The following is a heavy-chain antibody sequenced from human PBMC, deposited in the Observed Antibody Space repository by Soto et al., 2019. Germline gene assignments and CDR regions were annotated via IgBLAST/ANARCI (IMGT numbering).Heavy chain of an antibody. J-gene: IGHJ4*02. CDR1: GFSFTSYV. CDR3: AQASSTGIRYPYYSEY. V-gene: IGHV3-23*01. Sequence: EVQLLESGGGLIQPGGSLRLSCAASGFSFTSYVMTWVRQAPGKGLEWVSGISAGDENTHFADSVKGRFTISRDNAMSTLYLQLNSLRAEDTAISYWAQASSTGIRYPYYSEYWGQGTLVTVSS. D-gene: IGHD3-10*01. CDR2: ISAGDENT.